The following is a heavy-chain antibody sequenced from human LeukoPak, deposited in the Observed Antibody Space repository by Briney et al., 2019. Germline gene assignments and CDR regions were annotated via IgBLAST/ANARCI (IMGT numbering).Heavy chain of an antibody. J-gene: IGHJ5*02. CDR1: GFTFSSYG. CDR2: ISGSGGST. Sequence: PGGSLRLSCAASGFTFSSYGMSWVRQTPGKGLEWVLAISGSGGSTYYADSVKGRFTVSRDNAKNSLYLQMNSLRAEDTAVYYCAREDSSSWNLRWFDPWGQGTLVTVSS. V-gene: IGHV3-23*01. CDR3: AREDSSSWNLRWFDP. D-gene: IGHD6-13*01.